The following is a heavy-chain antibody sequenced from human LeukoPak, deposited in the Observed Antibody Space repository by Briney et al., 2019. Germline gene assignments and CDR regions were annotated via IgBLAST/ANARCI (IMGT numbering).Heavy chain of an antibody. D-gene: IGHD3-22*01. V-gene: IGHV3-7*03. CDR1: GFMFSSNW. Sequence: PGGSLRLSCAASGFMFSSNWMSWVDLAPGKGLEWVANIKEDGTETYYVDSVKGRFTISRDNAKNSLYLQMNSLRVEDTAVYYCAKDRSGYYVYWGQGTLVTVSS. CDR3: AKDRSGYYVY. J-gene: IGHJ4*02. CDR2: IKEDGTET.